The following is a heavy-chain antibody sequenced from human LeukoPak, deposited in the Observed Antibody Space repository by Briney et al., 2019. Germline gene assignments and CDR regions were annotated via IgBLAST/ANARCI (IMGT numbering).Heavy chain of an antibody. CDR2: IYPGDSDT. D-gene: IGHD4-17*01. CDR3: ARQLDYGDYVPGN. J-gene: IGHJ4*02. V-gene: IGHV5-51*01. Sequence: GESLQISCKGSGYSFTSYWIGWVRQMPGKGLEWMGIIYPGDSDTRYSPSFQGQVTIAADKSISTAYLQWSSLKAADTAMNYCARQLDYGDYVPGNWGQGTLVTVSS. CDR1: GYSFTSYW.